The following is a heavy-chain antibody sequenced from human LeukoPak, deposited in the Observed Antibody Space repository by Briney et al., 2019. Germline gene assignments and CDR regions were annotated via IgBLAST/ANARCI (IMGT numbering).Heavy chain of an antibody. Sequence: PGGSLRLSCAASGFTFTSYWMHWVRQAPGKGPVWVSRIISDGSKTTYADSVKGRFTISRDNGKNTLYLQMNSLRAEDTAVYYCAELGITMIGGVWGKGTTVTISS. CDR3: AELGITMIGGV. CDR2: IISDGSKT. CDR1: GFTFTSYW. J-gene: IGHJ6*04. D-gene: IGHD3-10*02. V-gene: IGHV3-74*01.